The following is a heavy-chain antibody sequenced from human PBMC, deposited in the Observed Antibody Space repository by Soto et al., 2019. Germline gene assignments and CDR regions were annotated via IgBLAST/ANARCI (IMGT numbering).Heavy chain of an antibody. D-gene: IGHD2-15*01. Sequence: QLQLQESGPGLVKPSETLSLTCTVSGDSISSNSYYWGWIRQPPGKGLEWIGTIYYSGSTYYNPSLKTRVTISVDTPNIQFSLKLRSVTAADTAVYYCEGRQGVFYCYDAVAGWGQGNTVTVSS. CDR3: EGRQGVFYCYDAVAG. J-gene: IGHJ6*02. V-gene: IGHV4-39*01. CDR2: IYYSGST. CDR1: GDSISSNSYY.